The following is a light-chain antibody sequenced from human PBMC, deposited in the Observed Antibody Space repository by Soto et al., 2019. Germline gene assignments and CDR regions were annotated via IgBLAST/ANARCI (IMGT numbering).Light chain of an antibody. V-gene: IGKV3-20*01. CDR2: GAS. CDR1: QSISRY. Sequence: IVLTQSPGTLSFSPGERTTLSCRASQSISRYLAWYQQKPGQGPRLLIYGASSRATGTPDRFSGSGSGTDFTLTINRLEPEDFALYYCQQYGSSPPTFGQGTKV. J-gene: IGKJ1*01. CDR3: QQYGSSPPT.